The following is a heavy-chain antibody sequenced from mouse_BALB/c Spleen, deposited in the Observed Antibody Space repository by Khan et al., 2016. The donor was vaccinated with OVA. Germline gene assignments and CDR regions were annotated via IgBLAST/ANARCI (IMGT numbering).Heavy chain of an antibody. Sequence: EVQLVESGGDLVKPGGSLKLSCAASGFTFSTYGMSWVRQAPDKRLEWVATVSTGGSYTYYPDSVKGRFTISRYNAKNTLYLQMSGLRSEDTAMVYCTRLAYYYDSEGFAYWGQGTLVTVAA. D-gene: IGHD1-1*01. J-gene: IGHJ3*01. CDR3: TRLAYYYDSEGFAY. CDR1: GFTFSTYG. V-gene: IGHV5-6*01. CDR2: VSTGGSYT.